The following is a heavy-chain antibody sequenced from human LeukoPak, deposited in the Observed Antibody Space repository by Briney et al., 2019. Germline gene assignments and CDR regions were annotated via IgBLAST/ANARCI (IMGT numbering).Heavy chain of an antibody. V-gene: IGHV3-15*07. D-gene: IGHD3-22*01. J-gene: IGHJ4*02. Sequence: GGSLRLSCAVSGLTVSNVWMNWVRQAPGKGLEWVGRIKSKKDGGTTEFAAPVRGKFTISRDDSQNTLYLQMNSLTSDDTAVYYCTQGSGFYYDYWGQGTLVTVSS. CDR2: IKSKKDGGTT. CDR1: GLTVSNVW. CDR3: TQGSGFYYDY.